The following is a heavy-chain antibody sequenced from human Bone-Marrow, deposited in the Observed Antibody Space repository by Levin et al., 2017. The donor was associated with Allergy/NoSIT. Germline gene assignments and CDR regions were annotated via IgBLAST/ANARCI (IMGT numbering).Heavy chain of an antibody. CDR1: GFDFNTHD. V-gene: IGHV3-21*06. J-gene: IGHJ6*02. D-gene: IGHD6-19*01. Sequence: GGSLRLSCRGSGFDFNTHDMNWVRQTPGQGLEWVSSISGNSHYVYYADSVKGRFSISRDNAKNSMFLHMNSLRVEDTAVYYCARSQGRSGWSYYYYGMDVWGRGTTLTVSS. CDR3: ARSQGRSGWSYYYYGMDV. CDR2: ISGNSHYV.